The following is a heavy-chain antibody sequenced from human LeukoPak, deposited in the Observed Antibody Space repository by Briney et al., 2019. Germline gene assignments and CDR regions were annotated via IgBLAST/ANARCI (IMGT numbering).Heavy chain of an antibody. J-gene: IGHJ6*02. CDR2: ISGSGGST. CDR1: GFTFSSYA. V-gene: IGHV3-23*01. Sequence: PGGSLRLSCAASGFTFSSYAMSWVRQAPGKGLEWVSAISGSGGSTYYADSVKGRFTISRDNAKNTLYLQMNSLRAEDTAVYYCARDPYTLVTAYYYYGMDVWGQGTTVTVSS. D-gene: IGHD2-21*02. CDR3: ARDPYTLVTAYYYYGMDV.